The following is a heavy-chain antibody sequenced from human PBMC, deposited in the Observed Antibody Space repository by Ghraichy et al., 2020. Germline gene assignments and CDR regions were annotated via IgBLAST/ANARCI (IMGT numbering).Heavy chain of an antibody. J-gene: IGHJ5*02. CDR3: ARDNYAGPYYYDSTVNWFDP. CDR1: GGSISSYY. D-gene: IGHD3-22*01. CDR2: IYYSGST. V-gene: IGHV4-59*01. Sequence: SETLSLTFTVSGGSISSYYWSWIRQPPGKGLEWIGYIYYSGSTNYNPSLKSRVTISVDTSKNQFSLKLSSVTAADTAVYYCARDNYAGPYYYDSTVNWFDPWGQGTLVTVSS.